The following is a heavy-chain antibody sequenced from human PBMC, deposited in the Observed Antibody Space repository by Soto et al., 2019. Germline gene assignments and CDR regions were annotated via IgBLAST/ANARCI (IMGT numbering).Heavy chain of an antibody. CDR1: GASISSYY. J-gene: IGHJ4*02. CDR2: IYYSGST. CDR3: AREYDYFDF. V-gene: IGHV4-59*12. Sequence: SETLSLTCTVSGASISSYYWSWIRQPPGKGLEWIGYIYYSGSTNYNPSLKSRVTISVDTSKNQFSLKLSSVTAADTAVYYCAREYDYFDFWGQGTLVTVSS.